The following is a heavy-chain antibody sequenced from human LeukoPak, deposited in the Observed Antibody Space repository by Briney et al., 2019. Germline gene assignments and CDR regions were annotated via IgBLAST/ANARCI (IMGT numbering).Heavy chain of an antibody. CDR3: ARGQDYSYYYYMDV. CDR1: GFTFSDYY. J-gene: IGHJ6*03. CDR2: ISSSGSTI. V-gene: IGHV3-11*04. Sequence: GGSLRLSCAASGFTFSDYYMSWIRQAPGKGLEWVSYISSSGSTIYYTDSVKGRFTVSRDNAKNSLYLQMNSLRAEDTAVYYCARGQDYSYYYYMDVWGKGATVTVSS.